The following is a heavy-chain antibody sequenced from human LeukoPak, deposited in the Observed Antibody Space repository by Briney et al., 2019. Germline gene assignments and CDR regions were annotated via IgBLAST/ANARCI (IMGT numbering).Heavy chain of an antibody. V-gene: IGHV3-30*04. Sequence: GSLRLSCAASGFTFSSYSMHWVRQAPGKGLEWVGVISYDGSNKYYADSVKGRFTISRDNSKNTLYLQMNSLRAEDTAVYYCARSSTMIVVVVPAFDIWGQGTMVTVSS. CDR1: GFTFSSYS. CDR2: ISYDGSNK. D-gene: IGHD3-22*01. J-gene: IGHJ3*02. CDR3: ARSSTMIVVVVPAFDI.